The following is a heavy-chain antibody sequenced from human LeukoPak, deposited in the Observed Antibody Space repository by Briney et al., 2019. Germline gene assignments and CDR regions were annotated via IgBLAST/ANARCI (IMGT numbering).Heavy chain of an antibody. CDR1: GYTFTSYG. D-gene: IGHD6-19*01. CDR2: ISAYNGNT. Sequence: ASVTVSCKASGYTFTSYGISWVRQAPGQGLGWVGWISAYNGNTNYAQKLQGRVTMTTDTSTSTAYMELRSLRSDDTAVYYCARSQQGIFIAVAGPFDYWGQGTLVTVSS. V-gene: IGHV1-18*01. J-gene: IGHJ4*02. CDR3: ARSQQGIFIAVAGPFDY.